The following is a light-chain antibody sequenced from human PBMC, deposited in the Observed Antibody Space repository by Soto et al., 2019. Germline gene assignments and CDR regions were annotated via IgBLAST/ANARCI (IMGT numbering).Light chain of an antibody. Sequence: EIVLTQSPGALSLSPGERATLSCRASQSVSSSYLAWYQQKPGQAPRLLIYDTSTRATGIPARFSGSGSGTEFTLTINSLQSEDSAVYYCQQHNNWPWTFGQGTKVDI. V-gene: IGKV3D-20*02. CDR2: DTS. CDR1: QSVSSSY. CDR3: QQHNNWPWT. J-gene: IGKJ1*01.